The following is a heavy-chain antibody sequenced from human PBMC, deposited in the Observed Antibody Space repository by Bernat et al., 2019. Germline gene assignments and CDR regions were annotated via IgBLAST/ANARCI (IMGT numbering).Heavy chain of an antibody. V-gene: IGHV4-59*01. CDR2: IYYSGST. CDR3: ARDGGSGSYYVS. Sequence: QVQLQESGTGLVKPSETLSLTCTVSGGSISSYYWSWIRQPPGKGLEWIGYIYYSGSTNYNPSLKSRVTISVDTSKNQFSLKLSSVTAADTAVYYCARDGGSGSYYVSWGQGTLVTVSS. CDR1: GGSISSYY. J-gene: IGHJ4*02. D-gene: IGHD1-26*01.